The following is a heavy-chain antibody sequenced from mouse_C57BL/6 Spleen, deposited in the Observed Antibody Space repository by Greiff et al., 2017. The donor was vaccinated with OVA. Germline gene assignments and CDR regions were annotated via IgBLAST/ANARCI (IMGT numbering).Heavy chain of an antibody. J-gene: IGHJ4*01. D-gene: IGHD2-5*01. Sequence: VQLQQSGPELVKPGASVKISCKASGYSFTSYYIHWVKQRPGQGLEWIGWIYPGSGNTKYNEKFKGKATLTADTSSSTAYMQLSSLTSEDSAVYYCAKDYSNLYYYAMDYWGQGTSVTVSS. CDR3: AKDYSNLYYYAMDY. CDR2: IYPGSGNT. CDR1: GYSFTSYY. V-gene: IGHV1-66*01.